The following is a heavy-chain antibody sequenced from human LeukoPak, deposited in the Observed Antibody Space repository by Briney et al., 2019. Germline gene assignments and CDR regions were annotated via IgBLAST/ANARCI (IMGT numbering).Heavy chain of an antibody. Sequence: GGSLRLSCEASGFTFSSYSLNWVRQAPGKGLEWVSYISSTSSTIYCADSVKGRFTVSRDNSKNTLFLQMNSLRAEDTAVYYCAKDGGLWVSAHWGDSWGRGTLVTVSS. V-gene: IGHV3-48*01. J-gene: IGHJ4*02. CDR2: ISSTSSTI. CDR1: GFTFSSYS. D-gene: IGHD7-27*01. CDR3: AKDGGLWVSAHWGDS.